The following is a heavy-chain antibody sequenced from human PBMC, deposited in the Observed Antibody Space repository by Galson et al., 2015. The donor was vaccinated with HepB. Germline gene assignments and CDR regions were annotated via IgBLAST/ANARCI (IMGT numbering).Heavy chain of an antibody. D-gene: IGHD2-2*01. V-gene: IGHV1-69*13. CDR3: ARVAEPPIVVVPAAMIGVYYYGMDV. CDR2: IIPIFGTA. CDR1: GGTFSSYA. Sequence: SVKVSCKASGGTFSSYAISWVRQAPGQGLEWMGGIIPIFGTANYAQKFQGRVTITADESTSTAYMELSSLRSEDTAVYYCARVAEPPIVVVPAAMIGVYYYGMDVWGQGTTVTVSS. J-gene: IGHJ6*02.